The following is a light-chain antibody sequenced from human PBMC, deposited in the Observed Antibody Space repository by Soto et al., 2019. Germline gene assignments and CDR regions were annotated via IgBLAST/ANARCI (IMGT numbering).Light chain of an antibody. J-gene: IGKJ5*01. CDR2: GAS. V-gene: IGKV3-15*01. Sequence: EIVHTQAAATLSVSPGEGANLSCRASQSVSINLAWYQQKPGQAPRLLIYGASTRATGIPARFSGSGSGTEFTLTISSLQSEDFAVYYCQQRSNWPPITFGQGTRLEI. CDR1: QSVSIN. CDR3: QQRSNWPPIT.